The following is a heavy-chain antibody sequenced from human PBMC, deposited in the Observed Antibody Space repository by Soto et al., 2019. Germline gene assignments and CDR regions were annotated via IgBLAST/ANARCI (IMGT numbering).Heavy chain of an antibody. J-gene: IGHJ4*02. CDR1: GGSISSYY. Sequence: QVQLQESGPGLVKPSETLSLTCTVSGGSISSYYWSWIRQPPGNGLEWIGYIYYSGSTNYNPSLKSRVTISVDTSKNQFSLKLNSVTAADTAVYYCARWYGGSLDYWGQGTLVTVSS. V-gene: IGHV4-59*01. D-gene: IGHD4-17*01. CDR2: IYYSGST. CDR3: ARWYGGSLDY.